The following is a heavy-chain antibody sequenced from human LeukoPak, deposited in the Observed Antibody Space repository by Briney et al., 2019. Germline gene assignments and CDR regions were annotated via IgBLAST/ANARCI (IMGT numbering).Heavy chain of an antibody. V-gene: IGHV4-61*02. CDR3: AREDPYASVTNYLTRPFDF. Sequence: SETLSLTCTVSGGSISSSSYYWSWIRQPAGKGLEWIGRIYSSGSTNYNPSLKSRVTMSVDTSKNQFSLKLNSMTAADTALYYCAREDPYASVTNYLTRPFDFWGQGTLVTVSS. D-gene: IGHD3-10*01. CDR2: IYSSGST. CDR1: GGSISSSSYY. J-gene: IGHJ4*02.